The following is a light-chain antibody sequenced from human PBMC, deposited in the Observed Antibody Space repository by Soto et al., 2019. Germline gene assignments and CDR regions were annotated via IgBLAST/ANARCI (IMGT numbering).Light chain of an antibody. V-gene: IGKV1-5*03. Sequence: DIQMTQSPSTLSASVGDRVTITCRASQSISSWLAWHQQKPGKAPKLLIYKASSLDSGVPSRFSGSGSGTEFTLTISSLQPDDFATYYCQQYNSYSPITFGPGTKVDIK. CDR3: QQYNSYSPIT. CDR1: QSISSW. J-gene: IGKJ3*01. CDR2: KAS.